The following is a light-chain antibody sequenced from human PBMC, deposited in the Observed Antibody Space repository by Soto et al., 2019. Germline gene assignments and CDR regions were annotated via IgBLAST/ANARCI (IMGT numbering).Light chain of an antibody. Sequence: SYELTQPPSVSVAPGKTARITCGGNNIGSKSVHWYQQKPGQAPVLVIYYDSDRPSGIPERFSGSNSGNTATLTISRVEAGDEADYYCQVWDSSSDRYVFGTGTKFTVL. CDR3: QVWDSSSDRYV. CDR2: YDS. CDR1: NIGSKS. J-gene: IGLJ1*01. V-gene: IGLV3-21*04.